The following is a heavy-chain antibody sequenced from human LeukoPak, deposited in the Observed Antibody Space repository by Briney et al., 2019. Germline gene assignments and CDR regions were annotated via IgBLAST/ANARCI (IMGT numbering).Heavy chain of an antibody. J-gene: IGHJ4*02. D-gene: IGHD6-19*01. V-gene: IGHV1-8*01. CDR2: MNPNSGNT. CDR3: ARGHSSGWYGEY. CDR1: GYTFTSYD. Sequence: ASVKVSCKASGYTFTSYDINWVRQATGQGLEWMGWMNPNSGNTGYAQKFQGRVTMTRNTSISTAYMELSSLRSEDTAVYSCARGHSSGWYGEYWGQGTLVTVSS.